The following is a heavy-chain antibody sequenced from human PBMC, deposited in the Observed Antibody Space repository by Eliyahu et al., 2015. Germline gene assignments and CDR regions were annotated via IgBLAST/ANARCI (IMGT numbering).Heavy chain of an antibody. Sequence: QVQLQQSGPGLVKPSQTLSLTCXIXGXSVSSNSXAWXWIRQSPSRGLEWLGRTYYRSKWYNDYAVSVKSRITINPDTSKNQFSLQLNSVTPEDTAVYYCARDFTVPAAILRYYYYGMDVWGQGTTVTVSS. V-gene: IGHV6-1*01. CDR1: GXSVSSNSXA. CDR3: ARDFTVPAAILRYYYYGMDV. CDR2: TYYRSKWYN. J-gene: IGHJ6*02. D-gene: IGHD2-2*02.